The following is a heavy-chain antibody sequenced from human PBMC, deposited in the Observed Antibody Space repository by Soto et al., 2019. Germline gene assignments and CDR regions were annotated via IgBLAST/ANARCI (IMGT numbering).Heavy chain of an antibody. CDR1: GGTFSSYA. D-gene: IGHD2-2*01. CDR3: AKGEYCSSTSCSRFDP. Sequence: VKFSCKDSGGTFSSYAISWVRQAPGQGLEWMGGIIPIFGTANYAQKFQGRVTITADESTSTAYMELSSLRSEDTAVYYCAKGEYCSSTSCSRFDPWGQGTLVTVSS. V-gene: IGHV1-69*13. J-gene: IGHJ5*02. CDR2: IIPIFGTA.